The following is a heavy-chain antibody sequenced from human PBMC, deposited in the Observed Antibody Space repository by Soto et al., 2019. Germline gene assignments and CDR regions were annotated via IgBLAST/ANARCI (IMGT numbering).Heavy chain of an antibody. J-gene: IGHJ5*02. CDR3: ARSYGDLRFDP. D-gene: IGHD4-17*01. CDR1: GGSISSGGYY. V-gene: IGHV4-31*01. Sequence: QGQLQESGPGLVKPSQTLSINCTVSGGSISSGGYYWSCIRQHPGKGLEWIGYIYYSGSTYYNPSLKSLVTISVDTSKNQFSLKLSSVTAAATAVYYCARSYGDLRFDPWGQGTLVTVSS. CDR2: IYYSGST.